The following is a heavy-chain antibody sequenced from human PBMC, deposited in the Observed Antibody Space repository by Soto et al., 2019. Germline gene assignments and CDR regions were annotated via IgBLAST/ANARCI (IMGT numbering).Heavy chain of an antibody. D-gene: IGHD3-9*01. J-gene: IGHJ3*02. CDR2: INPSGGST. V-gene: IGHV1-46*03. Sequence: GASVKVSCKASGYTFTRYYMHWVRQAPGQGLEWMGIINPSGGSTSYAQKFQGRVTMTRDTSTSTVYMELSSLRSEDTAVYYCARASTDYDILTGSTDDAFDIWGQGTTVTVSS. CDR3: ARASTDYDILTGSTDDAFDI. CDR1: GYTFTRYY.